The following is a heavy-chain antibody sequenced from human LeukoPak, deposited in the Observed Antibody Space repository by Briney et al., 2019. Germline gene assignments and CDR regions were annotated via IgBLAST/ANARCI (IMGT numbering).Heavy chain of an antibody. Sequence: ASVTVSCTASGYTFTTYYMHWVRQAPGQGLEWMGIINPSGGGTTYAQEFQGRVTMTRDTSTSTVYMDLSSLRSEDTAVYYCARGLGPPGKARWFDPWGLGTLVTVSS. J-gene: IGHJ5*02. V-gene: IGHV1-46*01. CDR2: INPSGGGT. D-gene: IGHD1-14*01. CDR3: ARGLGPPGKARWFDP. CDR1: GYTFTTYY.